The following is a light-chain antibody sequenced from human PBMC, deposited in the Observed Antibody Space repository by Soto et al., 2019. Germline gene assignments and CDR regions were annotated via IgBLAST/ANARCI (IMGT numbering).Light chain of an antibody. CDR1: QSVSSY. CDR2: GAS. V-gene: IGKV3-11*01. CDR3: HQRSTWPWT. J-gene: IGKJ1*01. Sequence: EIVLTQSPATLSLSPGERATLSCRASQSVSSYLAWYQQKPGQAPRLLIYGASNRATGIPARFGGSGSGTDFTLTISSLEPEDFAVYYCHQRSTWPWTFGQGTKVEIK.